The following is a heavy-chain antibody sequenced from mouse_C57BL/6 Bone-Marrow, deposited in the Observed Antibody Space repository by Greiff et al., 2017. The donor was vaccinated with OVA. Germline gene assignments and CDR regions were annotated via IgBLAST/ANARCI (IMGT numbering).Heavy chain of an antibody. CDR1: EYEFPSYD. V-gene: IGHV5-2*01. Sequence: EVKLVESGGGLVQPGASLKLSCESNEYEFPSYDMSWVRKTPEKRLELVAAINSDGGSTYYPDTMECRFIISRDNTKNTLYLQMSSLRSEDTSLYDCARHWRDGYYGPWFAYWGQGTLVTVSA. CDR2: INSDGGST. J-gene: IGHJ3*01. D-gene: IGHD2-3*01. CDR3: ARHWRDGYYGPWFAY.